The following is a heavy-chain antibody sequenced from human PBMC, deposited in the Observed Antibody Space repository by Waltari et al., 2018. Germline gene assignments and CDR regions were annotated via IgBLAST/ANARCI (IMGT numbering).Heavy chain of an antibody. J-gene: IGHJ3*02. Sequence: QLQLQESGPGLVKPSETLSLTCTVSGGSISSSSYYWGWIRQPPGKGLEWIGSIYYRWSTYYNPSLKSRFTISRDNAKNSLYLQMNSLRAEDTAVYYCARGYRGYFDWFQGDAFDIWGQGTMVTVSS. D-gene: IGHD3-9*01. CDR3: ARGYRGYFDWFQGDAFDI. CDR1: GGSISSSSYY. CDR2: IYYRWST. V-gene: IGHV4-39*02.